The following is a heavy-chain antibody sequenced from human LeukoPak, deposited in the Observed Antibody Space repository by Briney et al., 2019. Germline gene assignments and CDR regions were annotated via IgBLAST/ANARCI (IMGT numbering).Heavy chain of an antibody. D-gene: IGHD3-3*01. CDR3: ARVRGFEWLLKHPDS. CDR1: GFTFRNCS. CDR2: ISSSSTYI. J-gene: IGHJ4*02. V-gene: IGHV3-21*01. Sequence: PGGSLRLSCAASGFTFRNCSMNWVRQAPGQGLGWVSSISSSSTYIYYAAQSEGRVTISTDNLRSSLYRQMNSLRAEDTAIYYCARVRGFEWLLKHPDSWGQGTLVTVSS.